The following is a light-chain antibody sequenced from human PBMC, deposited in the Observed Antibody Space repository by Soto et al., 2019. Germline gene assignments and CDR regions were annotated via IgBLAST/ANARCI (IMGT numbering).Light chain of an antibody. Sequence: EIVLTQSPATLSLSPGERATLSCRASQSVSSYLTWYQQKPGQAPRLLIYDASKKATDIPARFSGSGSGTDFTLTISSLEPEDFAVYYCHQRSNWPWTFGQGTNVEIK. CDR3: HQRSNWPWT. V-gene: IGKV3-11*01. CDR2: DAS. J-gene: IGKJ1*01. CDR1: QSVSSY.